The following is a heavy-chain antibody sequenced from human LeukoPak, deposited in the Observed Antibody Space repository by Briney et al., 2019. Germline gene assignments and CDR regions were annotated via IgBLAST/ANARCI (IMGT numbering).Heavy chain of an antibody. D-gene: IGHD1-26*01. CDR3: ARHGVGAHRFDY. CDR1: GGSISIYY. Sequence: PSETLSLTCTVSGGSISIYYWSWIRQPPGKGLEWIGYIYYSGSTNYNPSLKSRVTISVDTSKNQFSLKLSSVTAADAAVYYCARHGVGAHRFDYWGQGTLVTVSS. J-gene: IGHJ4*02. CDR2: IYYSGST. V-gene: IGHV4-59*08.